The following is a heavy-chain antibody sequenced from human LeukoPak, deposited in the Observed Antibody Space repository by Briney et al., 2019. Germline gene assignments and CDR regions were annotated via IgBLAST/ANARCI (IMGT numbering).Heavy chain of an antibody. CDR2: IYSSGVT. Sequence: SETLSLTCTVSGGSINSYYWNWIRQPAGKGLEWIGRIYSSGVTHYNPSLKSRVTISVDKPKNQFSLKLSSITAADTAVYYCARQYCSITTCYYTHLDSWGQGTLVSVSS. D-gene: IGHD2-2*01. CDR3: ARQYCSITTCYYTHLDS. V-gene: IGHV4-4*07. J-gene: IGHJ4*02. CDR1: GGSINSYY.